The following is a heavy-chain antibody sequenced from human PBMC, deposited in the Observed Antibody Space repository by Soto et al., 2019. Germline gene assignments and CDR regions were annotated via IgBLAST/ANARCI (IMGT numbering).Heavy chain of an antibody. V-gene: IGHV1-3*01. D-gene: IGHD3-16*02. J-gene: IGHJ5*02. CDR1: GYTFSTNG. Sequence: ASVKVSCKASGYTFSTNGLHWLRQAPGQGLEWMGWIHAGNANTRYSEKLEGRVTITRDTSASTVYMELSSLRSEDTAVYYCASDRYTTTTVWFDPWG. CDR2: IHAGNANT. CDR3: ASDRYTTTTVWFDP.